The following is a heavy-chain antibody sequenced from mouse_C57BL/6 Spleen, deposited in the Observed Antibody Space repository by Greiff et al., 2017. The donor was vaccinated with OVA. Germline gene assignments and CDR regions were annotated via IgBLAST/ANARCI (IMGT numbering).Heavy chain of an antibody. D-gene: IGHD2-2*01. CDR2: IYPGDGDT. J-gene: IGHJ4*01. Sequence: VQLQQSGAELVKPGASVKISCKASGYAFSSYWMNWVKQRPGEGLEWIGQIYPGDGDTNYNRKFKGKATLTADKSSSTVYMQLSSLTTEDSAVYFGATGEDGYDRDYCAIDYWGQGTSVTVSS. CDR1: GYAFSSYW. CDR3: ATGEDGYDRDYCAIDY. V-gene: IGHV1-80*01.